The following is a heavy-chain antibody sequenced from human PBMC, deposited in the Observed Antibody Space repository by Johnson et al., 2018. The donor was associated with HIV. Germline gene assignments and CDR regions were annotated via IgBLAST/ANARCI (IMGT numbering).Heavy chain of an antibody. CDR2: ISWNSGSI. CDR3: ALGGSWYAFDI. D-gene: IGHD2-15*01. J-gene: IGHJ3*02. CDR1: GFTFDYYW. V-gene: IGHV3-9*01. Sequence: VQLVESGGGFVQPGGSLRLSCAASGFTFDYYWMHWVRQAPGKGLEWVSGISWNSGSIGYADSVKGRFTISRDNSKNTLYLQMNSLRAEDTAVYYCALGGSWYAFDIWGQGTMVTVSS.